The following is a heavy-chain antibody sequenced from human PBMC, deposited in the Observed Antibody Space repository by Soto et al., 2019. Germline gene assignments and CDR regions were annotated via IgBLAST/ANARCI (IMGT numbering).Heavy chain of an antibody. CDR1: GFTFSSYA. Sequence: EVQLLESGGGLVQPGGSLRLSCAASGFTFSSYAMSWVRQAPGKGLEWVSAISGSGGSTYYADPVKGRFTISRDNSKNTLYLQMNSLRAEDTAVYYCAKGLVPPLYYFDYWGQGTLVTVSS. CDR2: ISGSGGST. V-gene: IGHV3-23*01. D-gene: IGHD2-8*02. CDR3: AKGLVPPLYYFDY. J-gene: IGHJ4*02.